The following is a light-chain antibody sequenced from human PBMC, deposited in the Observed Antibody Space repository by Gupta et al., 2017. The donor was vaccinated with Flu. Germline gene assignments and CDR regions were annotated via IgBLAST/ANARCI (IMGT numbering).Light chain of an antibody. J-gene: IGKJ2*01. CDR1: QSLLHSDGYNY. V-gene: IGKV2-28*01. CDR2: LGS. Sequence: VTPGEPASISCRSSQSLLHSDGYNYLDWYLQKPGQSPQLLIYLGSNRASGVPDRFSGSGTGTDFTLKITRVEAEDVGVYYCMQALQTPYTFGQGTKLEIK. CDR3: MQALQTPYT.